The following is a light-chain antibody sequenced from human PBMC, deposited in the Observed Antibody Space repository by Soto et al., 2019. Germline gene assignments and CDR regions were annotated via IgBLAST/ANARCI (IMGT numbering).Light chain of an antibody. Sequence: DIQLTQSPSFLSASVGDTVTITCRASQALSNYLAWYQQKPGKAPNLLIYGASTLQSGVPSRFSGSGSGTQFTLTISSLQPEDFATYYCQQLNSYPLTFGPGTKVDIK. CDR2: GAS. V-gene: IGKV1-9*01. J-gene: IGKJ3*01. CDR1: QALSNY. CDR3: QQLNSYPLT.